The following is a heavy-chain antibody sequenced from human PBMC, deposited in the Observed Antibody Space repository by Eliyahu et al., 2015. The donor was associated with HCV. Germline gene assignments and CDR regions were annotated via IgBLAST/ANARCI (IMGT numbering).Heavy chain of an antibody. CDR3: ARINHPLWFGELWVDY. D-gene: IGHD3-10*01. J-gene: IGHJ4*02. CDR2: IFSNDEK. Sequence: QVTLKESGPVLVKPTETLTLTCTVSGFSLSNARMGVSWIRQPPGKALEWLAHIFSNDEKSYSTSLKSRLTISKDTSKSQVVLTMTNMDPVDTATYYCARINHPLWFGELWVDYWGQGTLVTVSS. CDR1: GFSLSNARMG. V-gene: IGHV2-26*01.